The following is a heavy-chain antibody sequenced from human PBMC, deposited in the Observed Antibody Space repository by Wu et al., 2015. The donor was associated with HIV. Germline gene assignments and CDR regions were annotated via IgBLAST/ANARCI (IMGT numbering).Heavy chain of an antibody. CDR1: GYTFISYG. J-gene: IGHJ3*02. CDR2: ISAYNGNT. D-gene: IGHD3-22*01. Sequence: QVQLVQSGAEVKKPGASVKVSCKASGYTFISYGISWVRQAPGQGLEWMGWISAYNGNTNYAQKLQGRVTMTTDTSTSTAYMELRSLRSDDTAVYYCARGRDYYDSSGYRYRNAFDIWAKGQWSPSL. V-gene: IGHV1-18*01. CDR3: ARGRDYYDSSGYRYRNAFDI.